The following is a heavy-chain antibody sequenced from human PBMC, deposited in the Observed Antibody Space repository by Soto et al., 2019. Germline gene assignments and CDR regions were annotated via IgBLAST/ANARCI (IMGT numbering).Heavy chain of an antibody. CDR2: ISAYNGNT. Sequence: ASVKVSCKASGYTFTSYGISWVRQAPGQGLEWMGWISAYNGNTNYAQKLQGRVTMTTDTSTSTAYMELRSLRSDDTAVYYCARAVFWGGYAFSWWSDPWGQGTLVTVS. CDR3: ARAVFWGGYAFSWWSDP. CDR1: GYTFTSYG. D-gene: IGHD3-3*01. V-gene: IGHV1-18*01. J-gene: IGHJ5*02.